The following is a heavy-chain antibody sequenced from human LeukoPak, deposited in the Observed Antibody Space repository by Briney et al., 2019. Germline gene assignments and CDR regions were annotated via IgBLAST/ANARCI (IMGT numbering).Heavy chain of an antibody. D-gene: IGHD3-22*01. Sequence: SETLSLTCTVSADSISSRYCSWIRQPPGKGLEWIGYIHYSGTTNYNPSLKSRVTISVDTSKKQFSLKPKSVTAADTAVYYCANLHYVSSGSNFDYWGQGTLVTVSS. V-gene: IGHV4-59*11. J-gene: IGHJ4*02. CDR1: ADSISSRY. CDR2: IHYSGTT. CDR3: ANLHYVSSGSNFDY.